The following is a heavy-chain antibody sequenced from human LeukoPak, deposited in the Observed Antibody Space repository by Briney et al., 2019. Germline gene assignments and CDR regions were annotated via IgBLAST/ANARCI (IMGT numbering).Heavy chain of an antibody. CDR2: INPNSGGT. CDR1: GYTFTCYY. CDR3: ARDKTVTYYDILTGNYYYYGMDV. Sequence: ASVKVSCKAFGYTFTCYYMHWVRQAPGQGLEWMGWINPNSGGTNYAQKFQGRVTMTRDTSINTAYMELSRLRSDDTAVYYCARDKTVTYYDILTGNYYYYGMDVWGQGTTVTVSS. V-gene: IGHV1-2*02. D-gene: IGHD3-9*01. J-gene: IGHJ6*02.